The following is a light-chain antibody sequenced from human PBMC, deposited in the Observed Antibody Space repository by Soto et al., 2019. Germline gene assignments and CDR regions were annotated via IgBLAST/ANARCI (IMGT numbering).Light chain of an antibody. V-gene: IGLV2-8*01. J-gene: IGLJ1*01. CDR1: SSDIGAYDY. Sequence: QSVLAQPASLSRTPGQTITISCTGTSSDIGAYDYVSWFQQHPGKAPKLLISEVNKRPSGVPDRFSGSKSGNTASLTVSGLQAEDEADYYCGSYAGSSTYVFGTGTKVTVL. CDR2: EVN. CDR3: GSYAGSSTYV.